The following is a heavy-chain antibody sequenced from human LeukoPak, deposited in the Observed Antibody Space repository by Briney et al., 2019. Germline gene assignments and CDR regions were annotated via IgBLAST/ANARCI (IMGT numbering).Heavy chain of an antibody. D-gene: IGHD3-9*01. CDR1: GGTFSSYA. J-gene: IGHJ4*02. CDR3: ARNPYDILTGYGYYFDY. CDR2: IIPIFGTA. Sequence: SVKVSCKASGGTFSSYAISWVRQAPGQGLEWMGRIIPIFGTASYAQKFQGRVTITTDESTSTAYMELSSLRSEDTAVYYCARNPYDILTGYGYYFDYWGQGTLVTVSS. V-gene: IGHV1-69*05.